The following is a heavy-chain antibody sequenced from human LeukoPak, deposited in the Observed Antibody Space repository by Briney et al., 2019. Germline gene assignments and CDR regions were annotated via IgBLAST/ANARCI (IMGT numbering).Heavy chain of an antibody. CDR2: IKSKTDGGTT. CDR1: GFTFTNAW. Sequence: GGSLRLSCAASGFTFTNAWMNWVRQAPGKGLEWVGRIKSKTDGGTTDYAAPVKGRFTISRDDSKNTLYLQMNGLKTEDTAVYYCTTTYYDFWSGSVRPFDYWGQGALVTVSS. J-gene: IGHJ4*02. CDR3: TTTYYDFWSGSVRPFDY. D-gene: IGHD3-3*01. V-gene: IGHV3-15*07.